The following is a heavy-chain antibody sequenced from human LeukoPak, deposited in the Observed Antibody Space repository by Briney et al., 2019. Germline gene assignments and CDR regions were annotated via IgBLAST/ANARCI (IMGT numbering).Heavy chain of an antibody. CDR2: IWYDGSNK. D-gene: IGHD5-12*01. J-gene: IGHJ4*02. Sequence: PGGSLRLSCAASGFTFSSYGVHWVRQAPGKGLEWVAVIWYDGSNKYYADSVKGRFTISRDNSKNTLYLQMNSLRAEDTAVYYCARVSGWLRFYYFDYWGQGTLVTVSS. CDR3: ARVSGWLRFYYFDY. CDR1: GFTFSSYG. V-gene: IGHV3-33*01.